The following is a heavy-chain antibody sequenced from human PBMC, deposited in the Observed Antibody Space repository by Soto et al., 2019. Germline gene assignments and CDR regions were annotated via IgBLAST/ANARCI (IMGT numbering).Heavy chain of an antibody. CDR2: ISSSSSYI. CDR3: ARAITGTTCRY. V-gene: IGHV3-21*01. CDR1: GFTFSSYS. Sequence: GGSLRLSCAASGFTFSSYSMNWVRQAPGKGLEWVSSISSSSSYIYYADSVKGRFTISRDNAKNPLYLQMNSLRAEDTAVYYCARAITGTTCRYWGQGTLVTVSS. J-gene: IGHJ4*02. D-gene: IGHD1-7*01.